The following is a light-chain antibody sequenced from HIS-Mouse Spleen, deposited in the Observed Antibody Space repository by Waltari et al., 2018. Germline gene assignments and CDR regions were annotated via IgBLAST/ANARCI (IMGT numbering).Light chain of an antibody. Sequence: QSALTQPASVSGYPGQSITIPCTGTSSSVGGYNYVSWYQQHPGKAPKLMIYDVSNRPSGVSNRFSGSKSGNTASLTISGLQAEDEADYYCSSYTSSSTLVFGGGTKLTVL. CDR1: SSSVGGYNY. CDR3: SSYTSSSTLV. V-gene: IGLV2-14*03. J-gene: IGLJ2*01. CDR2: DVS.